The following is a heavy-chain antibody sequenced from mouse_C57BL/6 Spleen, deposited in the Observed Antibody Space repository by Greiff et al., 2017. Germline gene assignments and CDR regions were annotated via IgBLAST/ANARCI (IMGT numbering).Heavy chain of an antibody. V-gene: IGHV1-55*01. CDR1: GYTFTSYW. D-gene: IGHD1-1*01. CDR3: ARPLLTTEYYFDY. J-gene: IGHJ2*01. Sequence: QVQLKQPGAELVKPGASVKMSCKASGYTFTSYWITWVKQRPGQGLEWIGDIYPGSGSTNYNEKFKSKATLTVDTSSSTAYMQLSSLTSEDSAVYYCARPLLTTEYYFDYWGQGTTLTVSS. CDR2: IYPGSGST.